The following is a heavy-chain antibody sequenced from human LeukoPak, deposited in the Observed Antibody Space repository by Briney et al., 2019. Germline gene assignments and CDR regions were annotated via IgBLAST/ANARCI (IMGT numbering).Heavy chain of an antibody. Sequence: PGGSLRLSCAASGFRFSNNWMSWVRQAPGKGLEWVANIKQDGSEKYYVDSVKGRFTISRDNAKNSLYLQMNSLRAEDTAVYYCARARFLDYWGQGTLVTVSS. CDR3: ARARFLDY. J-gene: IGHJ4*02. D-gene: IGHD3-10*01. CDR2: IKQDGSEK. CDR1: GFRFSNNW. V-gene: IGHV3-7*01.